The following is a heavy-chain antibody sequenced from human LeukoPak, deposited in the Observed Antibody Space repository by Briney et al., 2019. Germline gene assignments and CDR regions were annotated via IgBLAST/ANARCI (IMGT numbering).Heavy chain of an antibody. D-gene: IGHD3-10*01. Sequence: ASVKVSCKASGYSFADYYMHWVRQAPGQGLEWMGWIKPNSGGTRSAQKFQGRVTMTRDTSISTAYMELSSLRSEDTAVYYCARGPGDYGSGKGGDYWGQGTLVTVSS. CDR2: IKPNSGGT. CDR3: ARGPGDYGSGKGGDY. V-gene: IGHV1-2*02. CDR1: GYSFADYY. J-gene: IGHJ4*02.